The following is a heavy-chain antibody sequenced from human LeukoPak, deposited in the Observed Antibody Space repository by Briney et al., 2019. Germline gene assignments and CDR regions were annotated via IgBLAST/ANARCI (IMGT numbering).Heavy chain of an antibody. CDR1: GFTFDDYG. V-gene: IGHV3-20*04. Sequence: PGGSLRLSCAASGFTFDDYGMSWVRQAPGKGLEWVSGINWNGGSTGYADSVKGRFTISRDNAKNSLYLQMNSLRAEDTALYYCARDGTSSGGYWGAFDIWGQGTMVTVSS. J-gene: IGHJ3*02. D-gene: IGHD1-26*01. CDR3: ARDGTSSGGYWGAFDI. CDR2: INWNGGST.